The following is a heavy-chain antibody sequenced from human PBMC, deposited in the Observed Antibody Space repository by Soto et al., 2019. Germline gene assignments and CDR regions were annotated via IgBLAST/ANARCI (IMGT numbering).Heavy chain of an antibody. CDR3: AKHVVVGASYGLGDYYYYYGMDV. CDR1: GVTFSSYG. V-gene: IGHV3-30*18. J-gene: IGHJ6*02. CDR2: ISYDGSNI. D-gene: IGHD1-26*01. Sequence: PGGSLRLSCAASGVTFSSYGMHWVRQAPGKGLEWVAVISYDGSNIYYADSVNGRFTISRNHSKNTLYLQMNSLRAEDTAVYYCAKHVVVGASYGLGDYYYYYGMDVWGQGTKVTVSS.